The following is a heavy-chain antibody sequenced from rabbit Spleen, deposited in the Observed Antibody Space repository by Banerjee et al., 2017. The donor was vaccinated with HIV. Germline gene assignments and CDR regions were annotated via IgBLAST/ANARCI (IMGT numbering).Heavy chain of an antibody. CDR2: IYSTIHYT. V-gene: IGHV1S45*01. J-gene: IGHJ4*01. CDR1: GFSFNSGYD. CDR3: ARAGEGGDGYLNL. Sequence: QEQLVESGGGLVQPEGSLTLTCTASGFSFNSGYDIVWVRQAPGKGLEWIGYIYSTIHYTYYANWAKGRFTISKTSSTTVTLQMTSLTVADTAIYFCARAGEGGDGYLNLWGQGTLVTVS. D-gene: IGHD5-1*01.